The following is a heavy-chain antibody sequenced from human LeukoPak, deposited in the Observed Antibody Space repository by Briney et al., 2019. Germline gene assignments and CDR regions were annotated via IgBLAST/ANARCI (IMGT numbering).Heavy chain of an antibody. CDR2: ISGSGGIT. Sequence: GGSLRLSCAASGFTFSNYAMSWVRQAPGKGLEWVSVISGSGGITYYEDSVKGRFTISRDNSKNTLYLQMNSLRADDTAIYYCANDAAAAGSAYYFEYWGQGTLVTVSS. V-gene: IGHV3-23*01. J-gene: IGHJ4*02. CDR3: ANDAAAAGSAYYFEY. D-gene: IGHD6-13*01. CDR1: GFTFSNYA.